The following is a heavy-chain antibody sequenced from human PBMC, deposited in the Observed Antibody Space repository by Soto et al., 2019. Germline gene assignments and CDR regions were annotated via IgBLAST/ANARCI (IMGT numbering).Heavy chain of an antibody. CDR1: GFTFSSYW. D-gene: IGHD6-19*01. CDR2: INTDGSTT. Sequence: PGGSLRLSCAASGFTFSSYWMHWVRQAPGKGLVWVSRINTDGSTTSYADSVKGRFTISRDNSKNTLYLQMNSLRAEDTAVYYCAKGRIGGWYAPYYCDYWGQGTLVTVSS. V-gene: IGHV3-74*01. J-gene: IGHJ4*02. CDR3: AKGRIGGWYAPYYCDY.